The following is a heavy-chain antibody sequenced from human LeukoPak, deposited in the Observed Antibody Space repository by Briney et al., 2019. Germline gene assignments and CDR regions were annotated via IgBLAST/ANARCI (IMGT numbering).Heavy chain of an antibody. CDR2: ISYDGSNK. V-gene: IGHV3-30-3*01. D-gene: IGHD2-2*01. J-gene: IGHJ4*02. CDR3: ARDYCSSTSC. CDR1: GFTFSRYA. Sequence: GGSLRLSCAASGFTFSRYAMQWVCQAPGKGLEWVAVISYDGSNKYYADSVKGRFTISRDNSKNTLYLQMNSLRDEDTAVYYCARDYCSSTSCWGQGTLVTVSS.